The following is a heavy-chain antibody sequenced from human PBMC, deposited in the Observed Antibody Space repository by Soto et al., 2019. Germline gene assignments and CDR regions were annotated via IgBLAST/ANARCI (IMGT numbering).Heavy chain of an antibody. CDR1: GYPVTAYY. CDR3: GGGGGVGVAGSAAFEM. Sequence: QLHLVQSGAVVKKPGASVTVSCSASGYPVTAYYMHWVRQAPGRGLEWMGGINPATGAAKYTQTFPGRVAMTKDTAQSTVFMELSGPTIEDPALFYGGGGGGVGVAGSAAFEMWGQGTVVTVSS. J-gene: IGHJ3*02. V-gene: IGHV1-2*02. D-gene: IGHD3-3*01. CDR2: INPATGAA.